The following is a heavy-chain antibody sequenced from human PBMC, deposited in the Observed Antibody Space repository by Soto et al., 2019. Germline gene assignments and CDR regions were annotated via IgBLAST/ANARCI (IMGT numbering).Heavy chain of an antibody. CDR3: ARMPPLTVLGPRVSRSSSYDTDA. D-gene: IGHD2-2*01. J-gene: IGHJ6*02. V-gene: IGHV1-69*13. Sequence: GASVKVSCKASGCTFSSYSISWVRQAPGQGLEWMGGIIPIFGTANYSQKFQGRVTITADESTSTAYMELSSLRSEDTAVYYCARMPPLTVLGPRVSRSSSYDTDAWGQGTMVAVYS. CDR1: GCTFSSYS. CDR2: IIPIFGTA.